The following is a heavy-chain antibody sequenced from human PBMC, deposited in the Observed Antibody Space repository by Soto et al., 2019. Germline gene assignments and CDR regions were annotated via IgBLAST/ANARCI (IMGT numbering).Heavy chain of an antibody. CDR1: GYTFSNFW. CDR3: ARRPRSSPYFDS. J-gene: IGHJ4*02. V-gene: IGHV5-51*01. Sequence: GESLKISCQCSGYTFSNFWIGWVRQLPGQGLEWMGIIYPGDHETRYSPSFLGKVTISAETSINTAYLQWSSLEASDSAFYFCARRPRSSPYFDSWGQGAPVTV. D-gene: IGHD6-13*01. CDR2: IYPGDHET.